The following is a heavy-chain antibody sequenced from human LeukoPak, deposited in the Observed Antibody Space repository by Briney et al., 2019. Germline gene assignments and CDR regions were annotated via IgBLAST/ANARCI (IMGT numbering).Heavy chain of an antibody. CDR2: INPNSGGT. Sequence: APVKVSCKASGYTFTGYYMHWVRQAPGQGLEWMGWINPNSGGTNYAQKFQGRVTMTRDTSISTAYMELSRLRSDDTAAYYCARGWKYYDSSGPVIYWGQGTLVTVSS. J-gene: IGHJ4*02. D-gene: IGHD3-22*01. V-gene: IGHV1-2*02. CDR3: ARGWKYYDSSGPVIY. CDR1: GYTFTGYY.